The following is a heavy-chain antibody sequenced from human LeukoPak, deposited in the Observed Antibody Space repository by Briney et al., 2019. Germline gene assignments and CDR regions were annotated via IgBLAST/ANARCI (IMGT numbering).Heavy chain of an antibody. CDR1: GGSISSGGYY. CDR3: AHSYYDSSGYYYPFDY. CDR2: IYYSGST. J-gene: IGHJ4*02. Sequence: PSETLSLTCTVSGGSISSGGYYWSWIRQHPGKGLEWIGYIYYSGSTNYNPSLKSRVTISVDTSKNQFSLKLSSVTAADTAVYYCAHSYYDSSGYYYPFDYWGQGTLVTVSS. D-gene: IGHD3-22*01. V-gene: IGHV4-61*08.